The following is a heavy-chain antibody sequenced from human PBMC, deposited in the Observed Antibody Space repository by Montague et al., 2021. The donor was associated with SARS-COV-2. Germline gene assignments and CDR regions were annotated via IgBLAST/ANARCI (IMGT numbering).Heavy chain of an antibody. J-gene: IGHJ4*02. D-gene: IGHD4-23*01. V-gene: IGHV2-70*01. CDR3: ARSYGTTVVTRAFDY. CDR1: GFSLNTSGMC. CDR2: IDWDDDK. Sequence: PALVKPTQTLTLTCTFSGFSLNTSGMCVSWIRQPPGKALEWLTLIDWDDDKYYSTSLKTRLTISKDTSKNQVVLTMTSMDPVDTATYYCARSYGTTVVTRAFDYWGQGTLVTVSS.